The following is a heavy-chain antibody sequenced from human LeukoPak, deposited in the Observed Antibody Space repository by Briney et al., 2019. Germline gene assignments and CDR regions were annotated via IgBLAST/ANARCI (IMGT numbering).Heavy chain of an antibody. CDR2: TYYRSRWYN. J-gene: IGHJ4*02. CDR3: AREGSSSFEY. CDR1: GDSVSTNSGA. Sequence: SQTLSLTCAISGDSVSTNSGAWTWIRQSPSRGLEWLGRTYYRSRWYNDFAVSVKSRATINLDTSKNQFSLHLNSVTPEDTAVYYCAREGSSSFEYWGQGSLVTVSS. D-gene: IGHD3-10*01. V-gene: IGHV6-1*01.